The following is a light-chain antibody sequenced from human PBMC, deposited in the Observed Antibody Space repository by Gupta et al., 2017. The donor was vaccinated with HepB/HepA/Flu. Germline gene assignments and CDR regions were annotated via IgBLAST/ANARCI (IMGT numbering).Light chain of an antibody. CDR1: SSDIGGGDA. Sequence: SALPQPASVSGSPGQSLTIDCTGASSDIGGGDAVFWYQQYPDKAPKLLIYSVSSRPSGVADRFSGSKSGTTAALTITGLQAEDEAGYYCSSVRRGHNIVVFGGGTKRTVL. CDR3: SSVRRGHNIVV. J-gene: IGLJ3*02. V-gene: IGLV2-14*01. CDR2: SVS.